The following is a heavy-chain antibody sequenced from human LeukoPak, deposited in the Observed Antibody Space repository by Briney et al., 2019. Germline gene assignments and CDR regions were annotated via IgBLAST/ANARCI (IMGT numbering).Heavy chain of an antibody. CDR2: ISAYNGNT. J-gene: IGHJ3*02. CDR1: GYTLTSYG. CDR3: AREGLVKGINAFDI. V-gene: IGHV1-18*01. Sequence: ASVKVSCKASGYTLTSYGISWVRQAPGQGLEWMGWISAYNGNTNYAQKLQGRVTMTTDTSTSTAYMELRSLRCDDTARYYCAREGLVKGINAFDIWGQGTMVTVSS. D-gene: IGHD6-19*01.